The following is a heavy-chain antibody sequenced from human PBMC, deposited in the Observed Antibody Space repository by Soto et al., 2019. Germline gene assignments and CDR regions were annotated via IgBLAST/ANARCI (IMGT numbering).Heavy chain of an antibody. CDR3: ARGGRQPTIDY. CDR1: GGSISSYY. Sequence: SETLSLTCTVSGGSISSYYWSWIRQPPGKGLEWIGYIYYSGSTNYNPSLKSRVTISVDTSKNQFSLKLSSVTAADTAVYYCARGGRQPTIDYWGQGTLVTVSS. D-gene: IGHD6-13*01. CDR2: IYYSGST. V-gene: IGHV4-59*01. J-gene: IGHJ4*02.